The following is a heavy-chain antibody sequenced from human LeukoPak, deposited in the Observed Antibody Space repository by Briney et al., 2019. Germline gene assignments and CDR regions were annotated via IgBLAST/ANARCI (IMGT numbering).Heavy chain of an antibody. CDR2: IYTSGST. D-gene: IGHD3-3*01. CDR3: ARDRYDFWSGSYYYYGMDV. CDR1: GGSISSGSYY. J-gene: IGHJ6*02. Sequence: TSQTLSLTCTVSGGSISSGSYYWSWLRQPTGKGLEWIGRIYTSGSTNYNPSLKSRVAISVDTSKNQFSLKLSSVTAADTAVYYCARDRYDFWSGSYYYYGMDVWGQGTTVTVSS. V-gene: IGHV4-61*02.